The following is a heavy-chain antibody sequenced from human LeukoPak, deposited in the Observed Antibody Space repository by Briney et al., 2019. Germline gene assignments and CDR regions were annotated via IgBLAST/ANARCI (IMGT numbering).Heavy chain of an antibody. J-gene: IGHJ3*02. Sequence: GGSLRLSCAASGFTFSSYAMHWVRQAPGKGLEWEAVISYDGSNTYYADSVKGRFTISRDNSKNTLYLQMNSLRAEDTAVYSCARSVYYYDSSGQDAFDIWGQGTMVTVSS. CDR1: GFTFSSYA. CDR3: ARSVYYYDSSGQDAFDI. V-gene: IGHV3-30*04. CDR2: ISYDGSNT. D-gene: IGHD3-22*01.